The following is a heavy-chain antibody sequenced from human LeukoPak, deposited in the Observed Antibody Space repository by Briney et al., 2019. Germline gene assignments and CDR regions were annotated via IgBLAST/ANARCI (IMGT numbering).Heavy chain of an antibody. V-gene: IGHV4-61*08. CDR3: ARGLDSSGSGSDY. D-gene: IGHD3-22*01. Sequence: PSETLSLTCTVSGGSVSSGGYYWSWIRQPPGKGLEWIGYIYHSGSTNYTPSLKSRVTISVDTSKNQFSLKLSSVTAADTAVYYCARGLDSSGSGSDYWGQGTLVTVSS. CDR1: GGSVSSGGYY. J-gene: IGHJ4*02. CDR2: IYHSGST.